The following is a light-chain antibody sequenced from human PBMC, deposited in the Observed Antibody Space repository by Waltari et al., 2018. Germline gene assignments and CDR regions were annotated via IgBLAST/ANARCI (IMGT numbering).Light chain of an antibody. CDR2: EVS. V-gene: IGLV2-14*01. CDR1: SSDVGGYNY. Sequence: QSALTQPASVSGSPGQSITISCTGTSSDVGGYNYVSWYQQHPGKAPKLMIYEVSNRPSGVSNRFSGSKSGHTASLTISGLQAEDEADYYCSSYTSSSTPWVFGGGTKLTVL. J-gene: IGLJ3*02. CDR3: SSYTSSSTPWV.